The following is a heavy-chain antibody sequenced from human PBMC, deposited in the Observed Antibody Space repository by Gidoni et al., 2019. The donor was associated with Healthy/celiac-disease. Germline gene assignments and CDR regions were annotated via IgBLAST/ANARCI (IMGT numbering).Heavy chain of an antibody. Sequence: EVQLLESGGGLVQPGGSLSLSCAAFGFPFTSFAMSWVRQAPGKGLEWVSAISGSGGSTYYADSVKGRFTISRDNSKNTLYLQMNSLRAEDTAVYYCALYYSVDYYYYGMDVWGQGTTVTVSS. J-gene: IGHJ6*02. CDR3: ALYYSVDYYYYGMDV. CDR2: ISGSGGST. V-gene: IGHV3-23*01. CDR1: GFPFTSFA. D-gene: IGHD4-4*01.